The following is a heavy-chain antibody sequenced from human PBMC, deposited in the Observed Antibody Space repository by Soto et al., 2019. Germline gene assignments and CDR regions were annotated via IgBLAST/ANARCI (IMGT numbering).Heavy chain of an antibody. CDR2: INSDGSST. CDR3: AREEIFGVVIDAFDI. D-gene: IGHD3-3*01. V-gene: IGHV3-74*01. J-gene: IGHJ3*02. Sequence: EVQLVESGGGLVQPGGSLRLSCAASGFTFSRYWIHWVRQAPGKGLVWVSRINSDGSSTTYADSVKGRFTISRDNDKNKLYLQMKRLRAEDTAVYYCAREEIFGVVIDAFDIWGQGTMVTVSS. CDR1: GFTFSRYW.